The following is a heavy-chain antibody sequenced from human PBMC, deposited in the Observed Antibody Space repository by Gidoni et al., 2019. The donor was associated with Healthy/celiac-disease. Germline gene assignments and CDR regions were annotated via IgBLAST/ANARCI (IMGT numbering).Heavy chain of an antibody. V-gene: IGHV3-33*01. CDR1: GFTFSSYG. CDR2: IWYDGSNK. J-gene: IGHJ6*02. D-gene: IGHD3-16*01. CDR3: ARGGDYYYYYGMDV. Sequence: QVQLVESGGGVVQPGRSLRLACAASGFTFSSYGMHWVRQAPGKGLGWVAVIWYDGSNKYYADSVKGRFTISRDNSKNTLYLQMNSLRAEDTAVYYCARGGDYYYYYGMDVWGQGTTVTVSS.